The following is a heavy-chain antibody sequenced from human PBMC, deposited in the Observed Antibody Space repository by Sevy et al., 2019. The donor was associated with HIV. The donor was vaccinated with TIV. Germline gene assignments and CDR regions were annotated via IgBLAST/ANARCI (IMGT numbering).Heavy chain of an antibody. D-gene: IGHD7-27*01. CDR1: GFTFSTYE. J-gene: IGHJ4*02. CDR3: ARGDWGAVNY. Sequence: GGSLRLSCAASGFTFSTYEMNWVRQAPGKGLEWVSYISSSGSTIYYVDSVKGRFTISRDNAKNSLYLQMNSLRAEDTAVYYCARGDWGAVNYWGQGTLVTVSS. CDR2: ISSSGSTI. V-gene: IGHV3-48*03.